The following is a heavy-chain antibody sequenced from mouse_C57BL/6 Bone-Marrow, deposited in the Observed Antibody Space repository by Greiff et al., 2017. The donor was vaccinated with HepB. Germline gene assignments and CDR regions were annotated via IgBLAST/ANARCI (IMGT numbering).Heavy chain of an antibody. J-gene: IGHJ3*01. CDR1: GYAFTNYL. CDR3: ARWCPRFAY. CDR2: INPGSGGT. Sequence: VQLQQSGAELVRPGTSVKVSCKASGYAFTNYLIEWVKQRPGQGLEWIGVINPGSGGTNYNEKFKGKATLTADKSSSTAYMQLSSLTSEDSAVYFCARWCPRFAYWGQGTLVTVSA. V-gene: IGHV1-54*01. D-gene: IGHD1-1*02.